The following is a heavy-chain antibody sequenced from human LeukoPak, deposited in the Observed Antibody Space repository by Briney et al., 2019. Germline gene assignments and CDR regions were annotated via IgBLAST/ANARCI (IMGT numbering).Heavy chain of an antibody. CDR2: IYYTGST. CDR1: GDSITSYY. Sequence: SESLSLTCTVSGDSITSYYWSWIRQPPGKGLEWIGYIYYTGSTNYNPSLKSRITISLDTSKNQFSLKLSSVIAADTAVYYCAGVGYSSGTYKIDFWGQGTLVTVSS. CDR3: AGVGYSSGTYKIDF. V-gene: IGHV4-59*01. D-gene: IGHD3-10*01. J-gene: IGHJ4*02.